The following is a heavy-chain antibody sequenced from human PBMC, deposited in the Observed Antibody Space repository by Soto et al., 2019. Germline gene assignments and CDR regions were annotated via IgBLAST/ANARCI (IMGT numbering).Heavy chain of an antibody. Sequence: SETLSLTCPFSGDSIISGDFYWGWVRKPPGKGLEWIGIIFYLGFSYYTPPLKSRVTMSVDTSNKQSSLRXRSVPAEDTALYLCARTSLAVRKNNGLDAWAQGIRVTVSS. CDR1: GDSIISGDFY. V-gene: IGHV4-39*01. CDR3: ARTSLAVRKNNGLDA. CDR2: IFYLGFS. D-gene: IGHD6-19*01. J-gene: IGHJ5*02.